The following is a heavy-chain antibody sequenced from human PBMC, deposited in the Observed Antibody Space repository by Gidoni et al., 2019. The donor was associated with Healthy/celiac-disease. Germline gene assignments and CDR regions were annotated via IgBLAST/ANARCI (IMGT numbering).Heavy chain of an antibody. CDR2: IKQDGSEK. V-gene: IGHV3-7*01. J-gene: IGHJ4*02. CDR3: AGLIGVPAAIGY. Sequence: EVQLVESGGGLVQPGGSLRLSCAASGFTFSSYWMSWVRQPPGKGLEWVANIKQDGSEKYYVDSVKGRFTISRDNAKNSLYLQMNSLRAEDTAVYYCAGLIGVPAAIGYWGQGTLVTVSS. CDR1: GFTFSSYW. D-gene: IGHD2-2*01.